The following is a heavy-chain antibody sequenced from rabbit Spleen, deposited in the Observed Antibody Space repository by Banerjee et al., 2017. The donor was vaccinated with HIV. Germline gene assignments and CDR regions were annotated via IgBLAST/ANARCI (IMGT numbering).Heavy chain of an antibody. D-gene: IGHD1-1*01. CDR2: IYTGSSGST. CDR1: GFSFSSGYY. V-gene: IGHV1S45*01. CDR3: ARDTTNSGTVNNL. Sequence: QEQLEESGGDLVKPGASLTLTCTASGFSFSSGYYMCWVRQAPGKGLEWIACIYTGSSGSTYYATWAKGRFTISKTSSTTVTLQMTSLTVADTATYFCARDTTNSGTVNNLWGQGTLVTVS. J-gene: IGHJ4*01.